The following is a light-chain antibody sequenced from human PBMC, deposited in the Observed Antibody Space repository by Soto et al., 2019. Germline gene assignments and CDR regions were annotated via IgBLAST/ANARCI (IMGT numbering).Light chain of an antibody. J-gene: IGKJ1*01. CDR3: QQYYTTPVT. CDR2: WAS. CDR1: QTVLHGSNY. Sequence: DIVLTQSPDSLAVSLGERATINCKSSQTVLHGSNYLAWYQQKPGQPPKLLIYWASTRESGVPDRFSGSGSGTDFTLTISSLQAEEVAVYYCQQYYTTPVTFGQGTKVEIK. V-gene: IGKV4-1*01.